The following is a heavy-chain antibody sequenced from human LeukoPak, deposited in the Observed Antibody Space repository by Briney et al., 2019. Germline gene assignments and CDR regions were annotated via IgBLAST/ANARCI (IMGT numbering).Heavy chain of an antibody. V-gene: IGHV5-51*01. D-gene: IGHD3-10*01. CDR1: GYSFTSYW. J-gene: IGHJ6*02. Sequence: GESLKISCKGSGYSFTSYWIGWVRQMPGKGLEWMGIIYPGDSDTRYSPSFQGQVTISADKSISTAYLQWSSLKTSDTAMYYCARRKGNYYGSGSYFYYYYGMDVWGQGTTVTVSS. CDR2: IYPGDSDT. CDR3: ARRKGNYYGSGSYFYYYYGMDV.